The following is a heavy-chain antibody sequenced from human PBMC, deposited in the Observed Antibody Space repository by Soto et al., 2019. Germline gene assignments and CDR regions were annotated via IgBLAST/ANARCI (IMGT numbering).Heavy chain of an antibody. Sequence: SGPTLVNPTQTLTLTCTFSGFSPSTSGGGVGWIRHPPGKALEWLALIYWNDDKRYSPPLKSRLTITKDTSKNQVVLTMTNMDPVDTATYYCAHSPYSSENNWFDPWGQGTLVTVSS. J-gene: IGHJ5*02. CDR3: AHSPYSSENNWFDP. CDR1: GFSPSTSGGG. CDR2: IYWNDDK. V-gene: IGHV2-5*01. D-gene: IGHD4-4*01.